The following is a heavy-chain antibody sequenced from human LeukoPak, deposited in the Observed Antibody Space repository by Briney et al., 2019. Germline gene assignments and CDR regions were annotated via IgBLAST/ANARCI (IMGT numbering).Heavy chain of an antibody. CDR2: IKYSGTT. V-gene: IGHV4-39*07. D-gene: IGHD4-23*01. J-gene: IGHJ3*02. Sequence: SETLSLTCTVSGGSISNSGHYWGWIRQPPGKGLEWIGSIKYSGTTNYNPALQSRVTISVDTSKNQFSLKLSSVTAADTAVYYCARDYGGEDAFDIWGQGTMVTVSS. CDR3: ARDYGGEDAFDI. CDR1: GGSISNSGHY.